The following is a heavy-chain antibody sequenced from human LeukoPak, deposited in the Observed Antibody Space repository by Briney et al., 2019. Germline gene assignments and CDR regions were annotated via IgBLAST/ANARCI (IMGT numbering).Heavy chain of an antibody. CDR2: ISSSSSTI. V-gene: IGHV3-48*01. CDR3: ARDGSGWYTGGGDY. Sequence: PGGSLRLSCAASGFTFSSYSMNWVRQAPGEGLEWVSCISSSSSTIYYADSVKGRFTISRDNAKNSLYLQMNSLRAEDTAVYYCARDGSGWYTGGGDYWGQGTLVTVSS. CDR1: GFTFSSYS. J-gene: IGHJ4*02. D-gene: IGHD6-19*01.